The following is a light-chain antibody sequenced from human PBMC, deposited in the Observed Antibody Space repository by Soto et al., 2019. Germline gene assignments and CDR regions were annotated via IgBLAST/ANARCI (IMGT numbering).Light chain of an antibody. Sequence: DIVMTQSPDSLAVSLGERATINCKSSQSVLYSSNNKNYLAWYQQKPGQPPKLLIYWASTRESGVPDRFRGSGSGTDFTLTISSLQAEDVAVYYCQQYYSTPLLTFGGGTKVEIK. V-gene: IGKV4-1*01. CDR1: QSVLYSSNNKNY. J-gene: IGKJ4*01. CDR2: WAS. CDR3: QQYYSTPLLT.